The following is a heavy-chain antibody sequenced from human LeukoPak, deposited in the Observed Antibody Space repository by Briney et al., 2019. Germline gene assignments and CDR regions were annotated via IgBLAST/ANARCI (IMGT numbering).Heavy chain of an antibody. Sequence: SETLSLTCTLSGGSISPYFWSWIRQPPGKGLDWIGYIYYRGSTNYNPSLKSRVTISVGMSKNQFSLKLSSVTAADTAVYYCARTSNDYGDYTGAFDIWGQGTMVTVSS. CDR1: GGSISPYF. V-gene: IGHV4-59*01. J-gene: IGHJ3*02. CDR3: ARTSNDYGDYTGAFDI. CDR2: IYYRGST. D-gene: IGHD4-17*01.